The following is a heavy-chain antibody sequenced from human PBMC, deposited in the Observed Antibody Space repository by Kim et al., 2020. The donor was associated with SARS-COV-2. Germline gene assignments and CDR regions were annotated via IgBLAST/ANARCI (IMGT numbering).Heavy chain of an antibody. J-gene: IGHJ6*02. CDR3: AIQSIAARFVIDYYYGMDV. D-gene: IGHD6-6*01. CDR2: IYYSGST. V-gene: IGHV4-39*01. CDR1: GGSISSSSYY. Sequence: SETLSLTCTVSGGSISSSSYYWGWIRQPPGKGLEWIGSIYYSGSTYYNPSLKSRVTISVDTSKNQFSLKLSSVTAADTAVYYCAIQSIAARFVIDYYYGMDVWGQGTTVTVSS.